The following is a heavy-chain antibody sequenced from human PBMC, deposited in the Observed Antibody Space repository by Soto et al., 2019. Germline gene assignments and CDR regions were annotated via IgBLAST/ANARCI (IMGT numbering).Heavy chain of an antibody. CDR1: GGTFSSYA. V-gene: IGHV1-69*13. CDR2: IIPIFGTA. Sequence: ASVKVSCKASGGTFSSYAISWVRQAPGQGLEWMGGIIPIFGTANYAQKFQGRVTITADESTNTAYMELSSLGSEDTAVYYCARVEHYDILTGYSYGMDVWGQGTTVTVSS. J-gene: IGHJ6*02. CDR3: ARVEHYDILTGYSYGMDV. D-gene: IGHD3-9*01.